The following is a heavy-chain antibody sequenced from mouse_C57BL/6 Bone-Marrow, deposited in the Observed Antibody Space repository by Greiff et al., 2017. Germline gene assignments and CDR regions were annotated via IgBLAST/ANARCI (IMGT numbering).Heavy chain of an antibody. D-gene: IGHD2-4*01. CDR1: GYTFTSYW. CDR3: ARDDYLYYYAMDY. CDR2: IDPSDSYT. J-gene: IGHJ4*01. V-gene: IGHV1-69*01. Sequence: VQLQQPGAELVMPGASVQLSCKASGYTFTSYWLHWVKQRPGQGLEWIGEIDPSDSYTNYNQKFKGKSTLTVDKSSSTAYMQLSRLTSEDSAVYYGARDDYLYYYAMDYWGQGTSVTVSA.